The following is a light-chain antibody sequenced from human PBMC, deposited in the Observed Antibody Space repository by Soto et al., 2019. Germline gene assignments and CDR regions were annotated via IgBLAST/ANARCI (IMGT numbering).Light chain of an antibody. CDR3: QQSNSWPLT. V-gene: IGKV3-15*01. Sequence: EILMTQSPATLSVSPGERATLSCRASQPIASNLAWYQQKPGQAPRLLIYGASTRATGIPARFSGSRSGTEFTLTISSLQSEDFAVYYCQQSNSWPLTFGGGTKVEIK. CDR1: QPIASN. CDR2: GAS. J-gene: IGKJ4*01.